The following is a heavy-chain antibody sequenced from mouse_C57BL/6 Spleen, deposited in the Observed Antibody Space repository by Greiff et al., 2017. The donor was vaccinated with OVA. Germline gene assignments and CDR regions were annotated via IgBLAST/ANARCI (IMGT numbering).Heavy chain of an antibody. J-gene: IGHJ4*01. CDR1: GYAFSSSW. V-gene: IGHV1-82*01. CDR2: IYPGDGDT. D-gene: IGHD2-3*01. CDR3: ARTDGYYAMDY. Sequence: QVQLKQSGPELVKPGASVKISCKASGYAFSSSWMTWVKQRPGKGLEWIGRIYPGDGDTNYNGKFKGKATLTADKSSSTAYMQLSSLTSEDSAVYFCARTDGYYAMDYWGQGTSVTVSS.